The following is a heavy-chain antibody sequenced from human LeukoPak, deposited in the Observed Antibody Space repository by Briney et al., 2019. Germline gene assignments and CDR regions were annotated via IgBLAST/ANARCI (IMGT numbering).Heavy chain of an antibody. Sequence: ASVKVSCKASGYTFTSYDINWVRQATGQGLEWMGWMNPNSGNTGYAQKFQGRVTITRNTSISTACMELSSLRSEDTAVYYCARGLGKFLEWAPWFDPWGQGTLVTVSS. V-gene: IGHV1-8*03. CDR1: GYTFTSYD. CDR3: ARGLGKFLEWAPWFDP. J-gene: IGHJ5*02. CDR2: MNPNSGNT. D-gene: IGHD3-3*01.